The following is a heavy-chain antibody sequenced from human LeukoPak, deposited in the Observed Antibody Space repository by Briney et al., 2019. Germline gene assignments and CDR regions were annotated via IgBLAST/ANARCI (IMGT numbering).Heavy chain of an antibody. D-gene: IGHD6-13*01. CDR2: IYTSGST. CDR1: GDSISSFY. J-gene: IGHJ6*03. Sequence: SETLSLTCTVSGDSISSFYWSWIRQPPGRGREWIGYIYTSGSTNYNPSLKSRVSISVDTSKNQFSLKLSSVTAADTAVYYCARSQYSSSWGYYYYYYMDVWGKGSTVTVSS. V-gene: IGHV4-4*09. CDR3: ARSQYSSSWGYYYYYYMDV.